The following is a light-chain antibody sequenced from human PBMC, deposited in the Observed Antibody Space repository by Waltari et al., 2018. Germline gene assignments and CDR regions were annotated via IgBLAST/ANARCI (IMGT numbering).Light chain of an antibody. J-gene: IGLJ3*02. V-gene: IGLV1-47*01. Sequence: QSVLTQPPSASGTPGQRVTISCSGSRSNIGSNYVYWYQQLPGTAPKLLIYRKSRRPSGGPDRFAGSKSGTSASLAISGLRSEDEADYYCAAWDDSLSGRVFGGGTKLTVL. CDR1: RSNIGSNY. CDR3: AAWDDSLSGRV. CDR2: RKS.